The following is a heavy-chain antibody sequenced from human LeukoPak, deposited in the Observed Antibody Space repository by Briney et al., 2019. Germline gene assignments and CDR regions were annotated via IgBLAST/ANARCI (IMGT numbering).Heavy chain of an antibody. CDR2: MNPNSGNS. Sequence: ASVKVSCKASGYTFTSYDINWVRQATGQGLEWMGWMNPNSGNSGCAQKFQGRVTITRNTSISTAYMELSSLRSEDTAVYYCARIDYSNAFDIWGQGTMVTVSS. CDR3: ARIDYSNAFDI. CDR1: GYTFTSYD. V-gene: IGHV1-8*03. D-gene: IGHD4-11*01. J-gene: IGHJ3*02.